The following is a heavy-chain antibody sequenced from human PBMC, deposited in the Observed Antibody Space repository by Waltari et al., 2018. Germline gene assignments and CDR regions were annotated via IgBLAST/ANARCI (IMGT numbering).Heavy chain of an antibody. CDR2: INPNGGAT. CDR1: GYLFNDYY. Sequence: QVDLVQSGPEVKKPGASVKVSCTTSGYLFNDYYLHWVRRAPGQGLEWLGWINPNGGATYYAPKFRDRVTITTDTSIRTVYMHLTSLTSDDTALYFCARLSEYWGQGTLITVSS. V-gene: IGHV1-2*02. CDR3: ARLSEY. J-gene: IGHJ4*02.